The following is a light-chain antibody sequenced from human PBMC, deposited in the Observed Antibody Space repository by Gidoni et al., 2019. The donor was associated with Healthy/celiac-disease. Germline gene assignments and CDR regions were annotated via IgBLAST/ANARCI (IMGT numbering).Light chain of an antibody. CDR3: SSYTSSSTVV. CDR1: SSDVGGYHY. Sequence: QSALTQPAPVSVSPGQSIPISCTGTSSDVGGYHYVSWYQQHPGKAPKLMIYEVSNRPSGVSTRFSGSKSGNTASLTISGLQAEDEADYYCSSYTSSSTVVFGGGTKLTVL. J-gene: IGLJ2*01. CDR2: EVS. V-gene: IGLV2-14*01.